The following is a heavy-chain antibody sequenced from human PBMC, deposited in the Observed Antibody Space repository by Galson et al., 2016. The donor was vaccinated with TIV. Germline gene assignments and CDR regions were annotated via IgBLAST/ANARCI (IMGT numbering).Heavy chain of an antibody. Sequence: SVKVSCKASGYIFTSDYFHWVRQAPGQGLEWMGVIDPSSGGTTYAQKFQARLIMTRDTSTTTVYMDLSSLKSGDTAVYYCTRDLGRLRDYWGQGTLVTVSS. CDR1: GYIFTSDY. CDR3: TRDLGRLRDY. D-gene: IGHD1-26*01. CDR2: IDPSSGGT. J-gene: IGHJ4*02. V-gene: IGHV1-46*01.